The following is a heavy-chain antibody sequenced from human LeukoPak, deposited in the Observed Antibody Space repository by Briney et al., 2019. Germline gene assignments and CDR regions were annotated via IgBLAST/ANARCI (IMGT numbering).Heavy chain of an antibody. J-gene: IGHJ4*02. V-gene: IGHV1-46*01. CDR3: ATDNAGATRGEMYYFDY. Sequence: ASVKVSCKASGYTFTGYYMHWVRQAPGQGLEWMGIINPSGGSTSYAQKFQGRVTMTRDMSTSTVYMELSSLRSEDTAVYYCATDNAGATRGEMYYFDYWGQGTLVTVSS. D-gene: IGHD1-26*01. CDR1: GYTFTGYY. CDR2: INPSGGST.